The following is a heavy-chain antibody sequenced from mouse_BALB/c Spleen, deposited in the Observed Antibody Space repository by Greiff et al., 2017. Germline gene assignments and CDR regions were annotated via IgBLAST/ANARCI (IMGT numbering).Heavy chain of an antibody. CDR2: IYPGSGNT. J-gene: IGHJ3*01. Sequence: VQLQQSGAELARPGASVKLSCKASGYTFTDYYINWVKQRTGQGLEWIGEIYPGSGNTYYNEKFKGKATLTADKSSSTAYMQLSSLTSEDSAVYFCARWDPGFAYWGQGTLVTVSA. CDR1: GYTFTDYY. CDR3: ARWDPGFAY. D-gene: IGHD4-1*01. V-gene: IGHV1-77*01.